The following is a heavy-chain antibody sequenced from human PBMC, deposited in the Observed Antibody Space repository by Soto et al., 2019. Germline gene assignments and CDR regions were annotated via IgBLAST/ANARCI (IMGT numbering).Heavy chain of an antibody. CDR3: AILGTYYFDNSDNYFDC. D-gene: IGHD3-22*01. Sequence: QVQLVQSGAEEMKPGASVKVSCKASGYTLTRYSIHWVRQAPGQRLEWMGWINAGNGNTKFSQKFQGRVTITRDTSASTAYMELRGLRSEDTAVYYCAILGTYYFDNSDNYFDCWGQGTLVTVSS. V-gene: IGHV1-3*05. J-gene: IGHJ4*02. CDR2: INAGNGNT. CDR1: GYTLTRYS.